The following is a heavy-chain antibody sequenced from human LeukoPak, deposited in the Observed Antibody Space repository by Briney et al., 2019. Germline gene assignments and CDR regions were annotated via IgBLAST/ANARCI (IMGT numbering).Heavy chain of an antibody. D-gene: IGHD6-19*01. CDR3: AKSVAGTVYYFDY. Sequence: GGSLRLSCAASGFTFSSYEMNWVRQAPGKGLEWVSYISSSGSTIDYADSVKGRFTISRDNSKNTLYLQINSLRAEETAVYYCAKSVAGTVYYFDYWGQGTLVTVSS. V-gene: IGHV3-48*03. CDR2: ISSSGSTI. J-gene: IGHJ4*02. CDR1: GFTFSSYE.